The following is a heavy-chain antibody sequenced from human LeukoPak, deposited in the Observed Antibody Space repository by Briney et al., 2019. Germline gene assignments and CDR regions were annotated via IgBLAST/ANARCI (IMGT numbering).Heavy chain of an antibody. CDR1: GLTFKNAW. J-gene: IGHJ4*02. V-gene: IGHV3-15*01. Sequence: GGSLRLSCAASGLTFKNAWMTWVRQAPGKGLEWVGRVWNTGTTDYAAPVTGRFAISRDDSKNTLYLQMTSLKIEDTAIYYCASAPTTGGLPYFDFWGRGTLVTVSS. CDR2: VWNTGTT. D-gene: IGHD1-1*01. CDR3: ASAPTTGGLPYFDF.